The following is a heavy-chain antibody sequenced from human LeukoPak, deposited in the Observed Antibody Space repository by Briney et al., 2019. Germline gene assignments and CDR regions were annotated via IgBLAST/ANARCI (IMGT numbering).Heavy chain of an antibody. J-gene: IGHJ4*02. V-gene: IGHV3-7*01. CDR1: GFIFSDYW. CDR3: AAWGVHNY. Sequence: GGSLRLSCAASGFIFSDYWMNWVRQSPGKGLEWVANINLGGDGKSYVDSVKGRCTIPRDNAKNSLYLEMNNLRAEDTAVYHCAAWGVHNYWGQGTLVTVSS. D-gene: IGHD3-10*01. CDR2: INLGGDGK.